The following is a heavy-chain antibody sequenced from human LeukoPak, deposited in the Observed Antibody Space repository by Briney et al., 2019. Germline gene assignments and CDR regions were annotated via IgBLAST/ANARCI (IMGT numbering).Heavy chain of an antibody. Sequence: PGGSLRLSCAASGFTFDDYAMHWVRQAPGKGLEWVSGISWNSGSIGYADSVKGRFTISRDNSKNTLYLQMNSLRAEDTAVYYCAKDKGSLPYFDYWGQGTLVTVSS. CDR1: GFTFDDYA. CDR3: AKDKGSLPYFDY. V-gene: IGHV3-9*01. D-gene: IGHD1-26*01. J-gene: IGHJ4*02. CDR2: ISWNSGSI.